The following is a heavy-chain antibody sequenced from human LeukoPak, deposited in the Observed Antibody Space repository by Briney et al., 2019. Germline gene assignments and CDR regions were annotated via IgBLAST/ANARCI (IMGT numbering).Heavy chain of an antibody. CDR3: SRLGYCSGGCCYFDY. D-gene: IGHD2-15*01. CDR1: GSSINSYY. Sequence: SETLPLTCTVSGSSINSYYWNWIRQPPGKGLEWLGYRHYSADNNNNPTVRSRITISLDASRNQVSLRLASVSVADTAVYYCSRLGYCSGGCCYFDYWGQGILVTVSS. J-gene: IGHJ4*02. CDR2: RHYSADN. V-gene: IGHV4-59*08.